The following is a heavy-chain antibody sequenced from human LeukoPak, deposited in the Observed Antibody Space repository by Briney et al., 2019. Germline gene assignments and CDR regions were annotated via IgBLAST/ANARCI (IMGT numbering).Heavy chain of an antibody. J-gene: IGHJ4*02. V-gene: IGHV1-2*06. CDR1: GYTFTDYY. CDR3: ARMWSKSGYNYVDS. D-gene: IGHD5-24*01. CDR2: INPKSGGT. Sequence: ASVKVSCKASGYTFTDYYINWVRQAPGQGLEWMGRINPKSGGTNYAQKSQGSVTMTRDTSIITAYMELSRLRSDDTAVYYCARMWSKSGYNYVDSWGQRALVTVSS.